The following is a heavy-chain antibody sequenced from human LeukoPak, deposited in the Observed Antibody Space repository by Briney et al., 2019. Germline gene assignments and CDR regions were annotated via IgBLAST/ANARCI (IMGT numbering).Heavy chain of an antibody. V-gene: IGHV1-2*02. Sequence: ASVKVSCKASGYTFTGYYMRWVRQAPGQGLEWMGWINPNSGGTNYTQKFQGRVTMTRDTSISTAYMELSRLRSDDTAVYFCASIRDGSPFDYWGQGTLVTVSS. CDR3: ASIRDGSPFDY. CDR1: GYTFTGYY. J-gene: IGHJ4*02. D-gene: IGHD5-24*01. CDR2: INPNSGGT.